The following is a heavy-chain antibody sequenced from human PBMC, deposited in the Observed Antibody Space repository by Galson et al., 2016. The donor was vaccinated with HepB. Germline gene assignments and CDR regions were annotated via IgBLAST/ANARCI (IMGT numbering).Heavy chain of an antibody. CDR1: GFTFDDYA. CDR3: AKGKTSYSSNWYFDY. Sequence: SLRLSCAASGFTFDDYAMHWVRQAPGKGLEWVSGISWNSGHIVYADSVKGRFTISRDNAKNSPYLQMNSLRAEDTALYYCAKGKTSYSSNWYFDYWGQGTRVTVSS. D-gene: IGHD6-13*01. CDR2: ISWNSGHI. V-gene: IGHV3-9*01. J-gene: IGHJ4*02.